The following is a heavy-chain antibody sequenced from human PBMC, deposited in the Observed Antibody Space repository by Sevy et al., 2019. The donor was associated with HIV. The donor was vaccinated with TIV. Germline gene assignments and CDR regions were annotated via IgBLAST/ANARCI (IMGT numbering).Heavy chain of an antibody. D-gene: IGHD6-13*01. Sequence: GGSLRLSCAASGFTFSSYSMNWVRQAPGKGLEWVSYISSSSSTIYYADSVKGRFTISRDKAKNSLYLQMNSLRDEDTAVYYCARDVGDSSSWHYVKHNWFDPWGQGTLVTVSS. J-gene: IGHJ5*02. CDR2: ISSSSSTI. CDR3: ARDVGDSSSWHYVKHNWFDP. V-gene: IGHV3-48*02. CDR1: GFTFSSYS.